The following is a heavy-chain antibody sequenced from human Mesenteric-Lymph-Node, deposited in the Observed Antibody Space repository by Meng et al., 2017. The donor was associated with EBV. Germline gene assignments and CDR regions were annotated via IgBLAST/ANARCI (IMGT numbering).Heavy chain of an antibody. Sequence: EVHLGGVGGGLVPPGGSLRPSFEAPGFTIIRNYWPWVRQAPGKGLEWVSLIYGDGSTSYAASVKGRFTISRDNSKNTLYLQMNSLRAEDTAVYYCASVVEMATYWGQGTLVTVSS. J-gene: IGHJ4*02. D-gene: IGHD5-24*01. CDR2: IYGDGST. CDR1: GFTIIRNY. V-gene: IGHV3-53*01. CDR3: ASVVEMATY.